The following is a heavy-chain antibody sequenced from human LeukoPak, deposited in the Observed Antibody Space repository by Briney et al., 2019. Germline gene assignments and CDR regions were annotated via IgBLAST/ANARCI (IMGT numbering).Heavy chain of an antibody. CDR1: GFTFSSYA. V-gene: IGHV3-23*01. CDR3: AKDRHEYSSRPLVDY. D-gene: IGHD6-13*01. CDR2: ISGSGGST. Sequence: GGSLRLSCAASGFTFSSYAMTWVRQAPGKGLEWVSVISGSGGSTHHADSVKGRFTISRDNSKNTLYLQMNSLRAEDTALYYCAKDRHEYSSRPLVDYWGQGTLVTVSS. J-gene: IGHJ4*02.